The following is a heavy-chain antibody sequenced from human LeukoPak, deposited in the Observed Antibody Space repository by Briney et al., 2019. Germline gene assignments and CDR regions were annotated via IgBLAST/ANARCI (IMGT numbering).Heavy chain of an antibody. V-gene: IGHV1-18*01. CDR1: GYTFTSYG. J-gene: IGHJ4*02. CDR3: ARAWHCSSTSCYAGFDY. D-gene: IGHD2-2*01. Sequence: ASVKVSCKASGYTFTSYGISWVRQAPGKGLEWVGWISAYNGNTNYAQKLQGRVTMTTDTSTSTAYMELRSLRSDDTAVYYCARAWHCSSTSCYAGFDYWGQGTLVTVSS. CDR2: ISAYNGNT.